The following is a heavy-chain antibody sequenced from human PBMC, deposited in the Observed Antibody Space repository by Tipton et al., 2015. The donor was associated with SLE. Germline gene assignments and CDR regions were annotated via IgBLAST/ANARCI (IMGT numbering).Heavy chain of an antibody. CDR1: GGSISSSSYY. Sequence: TLSLTCTVSGGSISSSSYYWGWIRQHPGKGLEWIGYIYYSGSPNYNPPLKSRVTISVDTSKNQFSLKLSSVTAADTAVYYCARGDYDLGWFDPWGQGTLVTVSS. CDR3: ARGDYDLGWFDP. D-gene: IGHD3-3*01. CDR2: IYYSGSP. V-gene: IGHV4-61*05. J-gene: IGHJ5*02.